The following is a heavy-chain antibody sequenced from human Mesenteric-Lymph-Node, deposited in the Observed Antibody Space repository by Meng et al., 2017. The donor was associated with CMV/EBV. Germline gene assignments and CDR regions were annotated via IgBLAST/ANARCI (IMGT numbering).Heavy chain of an antibody. CDR3: ARDLPTMVTPAGLGYIHFDP. J-gene: IGHJ5*02. Sequence: SDYHWAWIRQPPGKGLEWIGSIYSAGGAYYSPSLESRVTMSVDTSKNQFALKLSSVTAADTAVYYCARDLPTMVTPAGLGYIHFDPWGQGTLVTVSS. D-gene: IGHD4-23*01. CDR2: IYSAGGA. CDR1: SDYH. V-gene: IGHV4-39*06.